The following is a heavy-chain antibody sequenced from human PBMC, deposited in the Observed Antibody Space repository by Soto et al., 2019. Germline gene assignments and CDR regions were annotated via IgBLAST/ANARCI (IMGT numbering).Heavy chain of an antibody. CDR1: GFTFDDYA. D-gene: IGHD3-22*01. CDR2: ISWNSGSI. CDR3: AKDAHYYDSSGPLDY. V-gene: IGHV3-9*01. J-gene: IGHJ4*02. Sequence: EVQLVESGGGLVQPGRSLRLSCAASGFTFDDYAMHWVRQAPGKGLEWVSGISWNSGSIGYADSVKGRFTISRDNAKNSLYLQMNGLRAEDTALYYCAKDAHYYDSSGPLDYWGQGTLVTVSS.